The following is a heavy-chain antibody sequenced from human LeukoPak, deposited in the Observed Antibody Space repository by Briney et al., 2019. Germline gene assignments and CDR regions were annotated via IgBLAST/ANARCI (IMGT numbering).Heavy chain of an antibody. V-gene: IGHV4-59*08. Sequence: SETLSLTCTVSGGSISSYYWSWIRQPPGKGLEWIGYIYYSGSTNYNPSLKSRVTISVDTSKNQFSLKLSSVTAADTAVYYCARYRGFGDEYFQHWGQGTLVTVSS. J-gene: IGHJ1*01. D-gene: IGHD3-10*01. CDR3: ARYRGFGDEYFQH. CDR2: IYYSGST. CDR1: GGSISSYY.